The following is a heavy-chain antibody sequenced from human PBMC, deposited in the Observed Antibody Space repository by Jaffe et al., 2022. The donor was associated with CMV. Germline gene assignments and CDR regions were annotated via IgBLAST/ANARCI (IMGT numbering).Heavy chain of an antibody. D-gene: IGHD3-22*01. V-gene: IGHV1-2*02. CDR1: GYTFTASY. CDR2: INPNSGGT. CDR3: ARDYYYDSSGHFDY. Sequence: QVQLVQSGAEVQKPGASVKVSCKASGYTFTASYIHWVRQAPGQGLEWMGWINPNSGGTKYAQKFQGRVTMTRDTSSSTTYMELSRLRSDDTAFYYCARDYYYDSSGHFDYWGQGILVTVSS. J-gene: IGHJ4*02.